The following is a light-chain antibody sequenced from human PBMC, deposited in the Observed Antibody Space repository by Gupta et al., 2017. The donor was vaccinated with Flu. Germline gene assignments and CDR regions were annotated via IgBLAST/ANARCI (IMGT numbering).Light chain of an antibody. CDR3: TSYTSSITYV. CDR2: VVS. J-gene: IGLJ1*01. Sequence: QSALTQPASVSGSPGQSITISCTGTSSDVGGYNYVSWYQQHPGKAPKLMIYVVSNRPSGVSNRFSGSKSGNTASLTISGLQAEDEADYYCTSYTSSITYVFGTGTKVTVL. V-gene: IGLV2-14*03. CDR1: SSDVGGYNY.